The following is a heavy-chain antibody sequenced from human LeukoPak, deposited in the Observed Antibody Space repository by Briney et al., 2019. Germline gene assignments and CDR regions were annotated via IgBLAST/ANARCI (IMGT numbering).Heavy chain of an antibody. CDR2: IYYSGST. CDR3: ARTVVGKLVFGY. V-gene: IGHV4-59*12. CDR1: GGSISSYY. J-gene: IGHJ4*02. Sequence: SETLSLTCTVSGGSISSYYWSWIRQPPGKGLEWIGYIYYSGSTNYNPSLKSRVTISVDTSQNQFSLKLSSVTAADTAVFYCARTVVGKLVFGYWGQGTLVTVSS. D-gene: IGHD6-19*01.